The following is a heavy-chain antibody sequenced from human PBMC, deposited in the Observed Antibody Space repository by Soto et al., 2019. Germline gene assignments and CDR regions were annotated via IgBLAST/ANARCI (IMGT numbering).Heavy chain of an antibody. V-gene: IGHV3-23*01. CDR2: ISATGGST. CDR3: AKDRLAGNFDY. J-gene: IGHJ4*02. Sequence: EVPVLDSGGGLVQPGGSLRLSCAASGFTFNNYAMNWVRQAPGKGLEWVATISATGGSTYYADSVKGRFTISRDNSKNTLYLQMNGLRVEDTAVYYCAKDRLAGNFDYWGQGTQVTVSS. CDR1: GFTFNNYA.